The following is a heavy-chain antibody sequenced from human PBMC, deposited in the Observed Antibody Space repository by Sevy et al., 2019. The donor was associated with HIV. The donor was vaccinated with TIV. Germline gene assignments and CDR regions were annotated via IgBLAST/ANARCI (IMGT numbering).Heavy chain of an antibody. Sequence: ASVKVSCKASGYTFTGYYMHWVRQAPGQGLEWIGWINPSGGATNFAQKFQGRVTMTRDTSITTAYMELTRLRSDGTAVYYWARGGSGFGEFPYWGQGTLVTVSS. CDR3: ARGGSGFGEFPY. CDR2: INPSGGAT. D-gene: IGHD3-10*01. CDR1: GYTFTGYY. V-gene: IGHV1-2*02. J-gene: IGHJ4*02.